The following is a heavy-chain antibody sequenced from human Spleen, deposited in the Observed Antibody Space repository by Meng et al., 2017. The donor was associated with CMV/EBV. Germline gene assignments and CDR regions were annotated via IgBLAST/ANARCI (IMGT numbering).Heavy chain of an antibody. V-gene: IGHV3-7*01. D-gene: IGHD3-22*01. Sequence: GGSLRLSCAASGFTFSDHAMHWVRQAPGKGLEWVANIKQDGSEKYFVDSVKGRFTISRDNAKNSLYLQMNSLRAEDTAVYYCARDDSTGYYYFDSWGQGTLVAVSS. CDR1: GFTFSDHA. CDR2: IKQDGSEK. CDR3: ARDDSTGYYYFDS. J-gene: IGHJ4*02.